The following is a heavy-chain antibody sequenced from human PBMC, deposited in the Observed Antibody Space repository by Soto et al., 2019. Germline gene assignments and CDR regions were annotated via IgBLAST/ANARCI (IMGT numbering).Heavy chain of an antibody. CDR3: AKVGGFDP. V-gene: IGHV3-23*01. CDR1: GFPFSRYA. D-gene: IGHD4-17*01. J-gene: IGHJ5*02. Sequence: GGSLRLSCAASGFPFSRYAMSWVRQIPGKGLECVSAIGGDGGSIHYADSVKGRFTISRDNSKNMLYLQLNSLRAEDTAVYYCAKVGGFDPWGQGTLVTVSS. CDR2: IGGDGGSI.